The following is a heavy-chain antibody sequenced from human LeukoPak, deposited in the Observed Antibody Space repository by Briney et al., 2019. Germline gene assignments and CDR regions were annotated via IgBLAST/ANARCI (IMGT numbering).Heavy chain of an antibody. CDR3: ARYDARYGMDV. D-gene: IGHD1-1*01. CDR1: GFTFSDYY. J-gene: IGHJ6*02. Sequence: GGSLRLSCAASGFTFSDYYMSWIRQAPGKGLEWVSYISSSSSYTNYADSVKGRFTISRDNAKNSLYLQMNSLRAEDTAVYYCARYDARYGMDVWGQGTTVTASS. CDR2: ISSSSSYT. V-gene: IGHV3-11*03.